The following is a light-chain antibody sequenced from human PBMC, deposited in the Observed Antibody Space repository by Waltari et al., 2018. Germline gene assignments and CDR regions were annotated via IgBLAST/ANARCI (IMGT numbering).Light chain of an antibody. CDR1: RSNIGAGYD. Sequence: SVLTQPPSVSGAPGQGVTISCTGSRSNIGAGYDVQCYHQLPGTAPKLLIFGNNNRPSGVPDRFSGSKSGTSASLAITGLQAEDEADYYCQSCDISLGDWMFGGGTKLTVL. J-gene: IGLJ3*02. CDR3: QSCDISLGDWM. CDR2: GNN. V-gene: IGLV1-40*01.